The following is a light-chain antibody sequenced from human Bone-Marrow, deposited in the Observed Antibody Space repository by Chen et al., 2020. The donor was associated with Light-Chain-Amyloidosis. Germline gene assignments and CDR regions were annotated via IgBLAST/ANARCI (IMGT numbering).Light chain of an antibody. J-gene: IGKJ2*01. Sequence: DIQMTQSPSTLSASVGDRVTITCRATESVSTYLAWYQQKPGKAPRLLIYKASALEDGVPSTFSGRESGTEITLAISSLQTDDSANNYCQHYKAYPYTFGPRNKLK. V-gene: IGKV1-5*03. CDR3: QHYKAYPYT. CDR2: KAS. CDR1: ESVSTY.